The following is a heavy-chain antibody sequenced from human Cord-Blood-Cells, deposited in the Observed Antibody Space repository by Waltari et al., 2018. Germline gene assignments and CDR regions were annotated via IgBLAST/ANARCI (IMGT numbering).Heavy chain of an antibody. D-gene: IGHD3-10*01. V-gene: IGHV1-2*06. CDR2: INPNSGGT. J-gene: IGHJ4*02. CDR3: ARAKRITMVQGVYYFDY. CDR1: GYTFTGYY. Sequence: QVQLVQSGAEVKKPGASVKVSCKASGYTFTGYYMHWVRQAPGQGLEWRGLINPNSGGTNYAQKFQGRVTMTRDTSISTAYMELSRLRSDDTAVCYCARAKRITMVQGVYYFDYWGQGTLVTVSS.